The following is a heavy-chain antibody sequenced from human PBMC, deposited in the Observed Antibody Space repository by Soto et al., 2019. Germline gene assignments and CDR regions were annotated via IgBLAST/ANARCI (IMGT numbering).Heavy chain of an antibody. D-gene: IGHD2-15*01. Sequence: EVQLVESGGGLVKPGRSLRLSCTASGFTFGDYAMSWFRQAPGKGLEWVGFIRSKAYGGTTEYAASVKGRFTISRDDSKSIAYLQMNSLKTEDTAVYYCTRGSGYCSGGSCYIFDYWGQGTLVTVSS. V-gene: IGHV3-49*05. CDR2: IRSKAYGGTT. J-gene: IGHJ4*02. CDR1: GFTFGDYA. CDR3: TRGSGYCSGGSCYIFDY.